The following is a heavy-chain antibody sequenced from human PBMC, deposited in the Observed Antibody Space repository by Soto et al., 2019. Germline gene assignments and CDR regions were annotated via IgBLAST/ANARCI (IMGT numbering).Heavy chain of an antibody. CDR3: ARDHRITIFGVVTPVYGMDV. J-gene: IGHJ6*02. CDR2: ISAYNGNT. V-gene: IGHV1-18*04. CDR1: GYTFTSYG. Sequence: ASVKVSCKASGYTFTSYGISWVRQAPGQGLEWMGWISAYNGNTNYAQKLQGRVTMTTDTSTSTAYMELRSLISDDTAVYYCARDHRITIFGVVTPVYGMDVWGQGSTVTVSS. D-gene: IGHD3-3*01.